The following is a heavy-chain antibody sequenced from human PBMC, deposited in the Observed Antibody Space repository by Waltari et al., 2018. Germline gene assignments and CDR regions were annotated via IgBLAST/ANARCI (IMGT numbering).Heavy chain of an antibody. Sequence: EVLLLESGGGLVQPGGSLRLSCAASGFTFSNYAMSWGRQAPGKGLGWVSSISATDGRTYYADSVRGRFSVSRDNSKNTLYLQMNSLRAEDTALYYCAKSPTTQWELPDYWGQGTLVTVSS. D-gene: IGHD1-26*01. CDR3: AKSPTTQWELPDY. CDR1: GFTFSNYA. J-gene: IGHJ4*02. V-gene: IGHV3-23*01. CDR2: ISATDGRT.